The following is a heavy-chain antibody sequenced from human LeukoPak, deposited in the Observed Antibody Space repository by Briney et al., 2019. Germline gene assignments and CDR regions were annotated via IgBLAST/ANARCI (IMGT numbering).Heavy chain of an antibody. V-gene: IGHV3-48*03. CDR1: GFTFSAYE. CDR3: AGNYYYYMDV. Sequence: GGSLRLSCAASGFTFSAYEINWVRQAPGKGLEWISYISTSGSTIYYADSVKGRFTISRDNSKNSLYLQMNNLRAEDIALYYCAGNYYYYMDVWGKGTTVTVSS. J-gene: IGHJ6*03. CDR2: ISTSGSTI.